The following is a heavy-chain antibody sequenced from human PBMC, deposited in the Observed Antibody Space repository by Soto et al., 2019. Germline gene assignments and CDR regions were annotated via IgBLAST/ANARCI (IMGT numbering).Heavy chain of an antibody. V-gene: IGHV3-23*01. CDR2: FSGGGGGT. D-gene: IGHD1-1*01. CDR1: GFIISAYG. CDR3: VRWNGFGDR. J-gene: IGHJ5*02. Sequence: EVQLLESGGGLVQPGGSLRLSCAVSGFIISAYGVTWVRQAPGKGLEWVSGFSGGGGGTFYADSVKGRLTISRDDPKNTAYLQMNSLGAEDTSVYYCVRWNGFGDRWGQGTLVTVSS.